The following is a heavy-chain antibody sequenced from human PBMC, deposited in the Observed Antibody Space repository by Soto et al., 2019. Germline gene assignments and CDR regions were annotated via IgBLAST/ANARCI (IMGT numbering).Heavy chain of an antibody. Sequence: ASVKVSCKVSGYTLTELSMHWVRQAPGKGLEWMGGFDPEDGDTIYARKLQGRVTMTTDTSTSTAYMELRSLRSDDTAVYYCARDYHDSSGYLVDYWGQGTLVTVSS. J-gene: IGHJ4*02. D-gene: IGHD3-22*01. CDR1: GYTLTELS. CDR3: ARDYHDSSGYLVDY. V-gene: IGHV1-24*01. CDR2: FDPEDGDT.